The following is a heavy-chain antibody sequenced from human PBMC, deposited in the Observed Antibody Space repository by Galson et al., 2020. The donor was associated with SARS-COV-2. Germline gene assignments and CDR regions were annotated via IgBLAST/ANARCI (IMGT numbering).Heavy chain of an antibody. CDR1: GFTFSSYV. V-gene: IGHV3-30*03. J-gene: IGHJ4*02. D-gene: IGHD2-2*01. CDR2: ISKDGNYK. CDR3: ARELCGAQLDT. Sequence: QAGGSLRLSCAASGFTFSSYVMHWVRQAPGKGLEWVAVISKDGNYKKYGDSVKGRFTISRDNSNNTLVLQMSSLRPEDTAVYYCARELCGAQLDTWGQGVLVTVSS.